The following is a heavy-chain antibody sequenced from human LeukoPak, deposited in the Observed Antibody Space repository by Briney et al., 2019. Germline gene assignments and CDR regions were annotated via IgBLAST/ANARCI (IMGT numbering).Heavy chain of an antibody. V-gene: IGHV4-38-2*02. CDR1: GYSISSGYY. J-gene: IGHJ4*02. CDR3: AAGSESYDSRGYSYYFDY. CDR2: IYHSGST. Sequence: KPSETLSLTCTVSGYSISSGYYWGWIRQPPGKGLEWIGSIYHSGSTYYNPSLKSRVTISVDTSKNQFSLKLSSVTAADTAVYYCAAGSESYDSRGYSYYFDYWGQGTLVTVSS. D-gene: IGHD3-22*01.